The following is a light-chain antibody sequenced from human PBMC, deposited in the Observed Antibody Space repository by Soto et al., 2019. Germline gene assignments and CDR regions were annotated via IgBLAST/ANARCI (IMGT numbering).Light chain of an antibody. CDR3: CSYAGSFVV. CDR1: SSDVGGYNY. V-gene: IGLV2-11*01. CDR2: DVS. J-gene: IGLJ2*01. Sequence: SALTQPASVSGSPGQSITISCTGTSSDVGGYNYVSWYQQHPGKAPKLMIYDVSKRPSGVPDRFSRSKSGNTAYLTISGLQAEDEADYSCCSYAGSFVVFGGGTKVTVL.